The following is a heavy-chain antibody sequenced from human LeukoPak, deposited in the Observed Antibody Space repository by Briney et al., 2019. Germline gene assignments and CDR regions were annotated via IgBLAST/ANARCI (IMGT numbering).Heavy chain of an antibody. CDR1: GYTFTGYY. V-gene: IGHV1-46*01. CDR3: ARGADGGIVTVITPFDY. Sequence: GASVKVSCKASGYTFTGYYMHWVRQAPGQGLEWMGIINPSGGSPTYAQKFQGRVTMTRDTSTSTVYMELSSLRSEDTAVYYCARGADGGIVTVITPFDYWGQGTLVTVSS. CDR2: INPSGGSP. D-gene: IGHD3-22*01. J-gene: IGHJ4*02.